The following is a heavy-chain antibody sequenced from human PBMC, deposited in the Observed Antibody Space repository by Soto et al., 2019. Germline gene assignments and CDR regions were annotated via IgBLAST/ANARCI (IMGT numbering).Heavy chain of an antibody. CDR1: GGSISSYY. D-gene: IGHD2-2*01. CDR2: IYYSGST. CDR3: ARVGYCSSTSCLFRYYYYGMDV. Sequence: QVQLQESGPGLVKPSETLSLTCTVSGGSISSYYWSWIRQPPGKGLEWIGYIYYSGSTNYNPSLKRRVTISVDTSKNQFSLKLSSVTAADTAVYYCARVGYCSSTSCLFRYYYYGMDVWGQGTTVTVSS. J-gene: IGHJ6*02. V-gene: IGHV4-59*01.